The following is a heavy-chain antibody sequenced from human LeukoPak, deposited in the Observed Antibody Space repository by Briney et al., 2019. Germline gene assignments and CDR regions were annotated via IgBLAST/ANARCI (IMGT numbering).Heavy chain of an antibody. CDR3: ASGEWLGSYSWFDP. J-gene: IGHJ5*02. D-gene: IGHD6-19*01. Sequence: PSETLSLTCAVYGGSLSGYYWSWNRQPPGTGLEWIGEINHSGSTNYNPSLKSRVTISVDTSKNQFSLKLSSVTAADTAVYCCASGEWLGSYSWFDPWGQGTLVTVSS. V-gene: IGHV4-34*01. CDR2: INHSGST. CDR1: GGSLSGYY.